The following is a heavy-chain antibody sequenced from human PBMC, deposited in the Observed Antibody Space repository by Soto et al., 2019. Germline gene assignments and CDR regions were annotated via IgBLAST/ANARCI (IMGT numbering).Heavy chain of an antibody. D-gene: IGHD6-19*01. Sequence: SETLSLTCTVSGGSISSSSYYWGWIRQPPGRGLEWIGSIYYSGSTYYNPSLKSRVTISVDTSKNQFSLKLSSVTAADTAVYYCARQGIAVAGWYYYGMDVWGKGTTVTVS. CDR2: IYYSGST. V-gene: IGHV4-39*01. CDR3: ARQGIAVAGWYYYGMDV. J-gene: IGHJ6*04. CDR1: GGSISSSSYY.